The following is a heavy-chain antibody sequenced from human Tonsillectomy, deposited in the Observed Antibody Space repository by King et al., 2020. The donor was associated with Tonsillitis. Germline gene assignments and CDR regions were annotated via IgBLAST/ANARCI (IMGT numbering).Heavy chain of an antibody. J-gene: IGHJ4*02. D-gene: IGHD3-22*01. Sequence: QLQESGPGLVKPSQTLSLTCAVSGGSISGGGYSWSWIRQPPGKGLEWIGYIYYSGSTYYNPSLKSRVTISVDTSKNQFSLRLSSVTAADTAVYYCARGHSSGYFVFDYWGQGTLVTVSS. CDR3: ARGHSSGYFVFDY. CDR1: GGSISGGGYS. CDR2: IYYSGST. V-gene: IGHV4-30-4*07.